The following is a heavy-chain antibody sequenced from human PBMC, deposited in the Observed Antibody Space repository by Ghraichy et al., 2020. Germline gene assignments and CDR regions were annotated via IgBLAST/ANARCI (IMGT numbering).Heavy chain of an antibody. D-gene: IGHD1-1*01. Sequence: SETLSLTCAVYGGSFSDYDWTWIRQPPGKGLEWIGEINDSGSIDYNASLKSRVSISLDTSKNQFSLKLSSVTAADTAVYFCARVVFSNNWTPLHCFDPWGQGTLVIVSS. J-gene: IGHJ5*02. V-gene: IGHV4-34*01. CDR1: GGSFSDYD. CDR3: ARVVFSNNWTPLHCFDP. CDR2: INDSGSI.